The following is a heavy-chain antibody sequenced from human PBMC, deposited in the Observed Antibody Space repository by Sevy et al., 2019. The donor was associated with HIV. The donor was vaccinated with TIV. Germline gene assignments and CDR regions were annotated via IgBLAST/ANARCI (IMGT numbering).Heavy chain of an antibody. D-gene: IGHD5-18*01. CDR3: ARARRVTTVYYYYGMDV. Sequence: ASVKVSCKASGYSFTDYYMHWVRQAPGQGLEWMAWINPKNDVTNYAQKFQGRVTMTRDTSTSPAYMGLTRLRSDDTAVYYCARARRVTTVYYYYGMDVWGQGTTVTVSS. CDR2: INPKNDVT. CDR1: GYSFTDYY. V-gene: IGHV1-2*02. J-gene: IGHJ6*02.